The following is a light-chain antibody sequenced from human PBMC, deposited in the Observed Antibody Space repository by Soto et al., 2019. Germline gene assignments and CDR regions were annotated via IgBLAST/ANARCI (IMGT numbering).Light chain of an antibody. CDR3: QQYNSYSPLT. Sequence: DIQMTQSPSSLSASVGDRVTITCRASQSISSWLAWYQQKPGKAPKLLIFDAFSLESGVPSRFSGSRSGTEFTLTISSLQPDDYATYYCQQYNSYSPLTFSGGTKVEIK. CDR1: QSISSW. CDR2: DAF. J-gene: IGKJ4*01. V-gene: IGKV1-5*01.